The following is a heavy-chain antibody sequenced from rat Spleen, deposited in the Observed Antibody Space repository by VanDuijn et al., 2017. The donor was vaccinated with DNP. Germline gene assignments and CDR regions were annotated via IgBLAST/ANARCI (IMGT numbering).Heavy chain of an antibody. J-gene: IGHJ2*01. CDR2: ITTSGNDA. V-gene: IGHV5-46*01. CDR3: TRDHYYYSGFDY. CDR1: GFSFSHFP. D-gene: IGHD1-1*01. Sequence: EVQLVESGGGLVQPGRSMRLSCAASGFSFSHFPMAWVRQAPARSLEWVATITTSGNDAYYGDSVKGRFTISRDNARDILYLQMNSLRSEDTATYSCTRDHYYYSGFDYWGQGVMVTVSS.